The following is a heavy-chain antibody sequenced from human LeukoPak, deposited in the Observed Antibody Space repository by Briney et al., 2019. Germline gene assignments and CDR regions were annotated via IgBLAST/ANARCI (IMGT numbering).Heavy chain of an antibody. Sequence: PGGSLRLSCAASGFTFDDYAMHWVRQAPGKGLEWVSGISWNSGSIGYADSVKGRFTISRDNAKNSLYLQMNSLRAEDTAVYYCAKVRDQIVVVPAAFDYWGQGTLVTVSS. CDR1: GFTFDDYA. CDR2: ISWNSGSI. CDR3: AKVRDQIVVVPAAFDY. D-gene: IGHD2-2*01. J-gene: IGHJ4*02. V-gene: IGHV3-9*01.